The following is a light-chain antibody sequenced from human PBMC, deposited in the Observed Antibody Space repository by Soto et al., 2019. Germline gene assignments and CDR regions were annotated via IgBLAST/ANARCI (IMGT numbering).Light chain of an antibody. J-gene: IGKJ1*01. CDR1: QSVSSY. CDR3: QQRSNWS. CDR2: DAS. V-gene: IGKV3-11*01. Sequence: EIVLTQSPSTLSLSPGERATLSCRASQSVSSYLAWYQQKPGQAPRLLIYDASNRATGIPARFSGSWSGTDFTLTISSLGPEDLAVYYCQQRSNWSFGQGTKVEIK.